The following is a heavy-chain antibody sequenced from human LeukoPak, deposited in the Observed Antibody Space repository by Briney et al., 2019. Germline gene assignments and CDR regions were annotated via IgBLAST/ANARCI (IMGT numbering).Heavy chain of an antibody. Sequence: SETLSLTCAVSGGSISSGGYSWSWIRQPPGKGLEWIGYIYHSGSTYYNPSLKSRVTISVDRSKNQFSLKLISVTAADTAVYYCARRMQPYYFDYWGQGALVTVSS. V-gene: IGHV4-30-2*01. CDR2: IYHSGST. CDR1: GGSISSGGYS. CDR3: ARRMQPYYFDY. J-gene: IGHJ4*02. D-gene: IGHD1-14*01.